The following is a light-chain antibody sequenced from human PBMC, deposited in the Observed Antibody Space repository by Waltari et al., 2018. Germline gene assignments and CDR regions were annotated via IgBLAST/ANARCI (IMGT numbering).Light chain of an antibody. Sequence: EIVMTQSPDTLSVSTGERATISCRASQSVSSNLAWYQQKPGQAPRLLIYGASTRATGIPARFSGSGSGTEFTLTISSLQSEDFAVYYCQQYNNWPGTFGQGTKLEIK. J-gene: IGKJ2*01. CDR1: QSVSSN. V-gene: IGKV3-15*01. CDR2: GAS. CDR3: QQYNNWPGT.